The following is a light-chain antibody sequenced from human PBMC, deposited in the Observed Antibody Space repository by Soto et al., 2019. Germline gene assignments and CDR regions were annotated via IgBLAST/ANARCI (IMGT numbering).Light chain of an antibody. J-gene: IGLJ1*01. CDR2: EVR. CDR3: CSFTSSSPYV. CDR1: SSDIGDYNY. V-gene: IGLV2-14*01. Sequence: QSALTQPASVSGSPGQSITISCTGTSSDIGDYNYVSWYQQHPGKASKLMIYEVRNRPSGVSNRFSGSKSGNTASLTISGLQAGDEADYYCCSFTSSSPYVFGPGTKLTVL.